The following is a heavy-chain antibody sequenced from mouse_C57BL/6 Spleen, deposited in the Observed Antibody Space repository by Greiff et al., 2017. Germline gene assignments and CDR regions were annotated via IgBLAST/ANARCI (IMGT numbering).Heavy chain of an antibody. V-gene: IGHV1-76*01. CDR1: GYTFTDYY. CDR3: DGGTGMDY. CDR2: IYPGSGNT. J-gene: IGHJ4*01. Sequence: QVQLQQSGAELVRPGASVKLSCKASGYTFTDYYIYWVKQRPGQGLEWIARIYPGSGNTYYNEKFKGKATLTAEKSSSTAYMQLSSLTSEDSAVYVCDGGTGMDYWGQGTSVTVSS.